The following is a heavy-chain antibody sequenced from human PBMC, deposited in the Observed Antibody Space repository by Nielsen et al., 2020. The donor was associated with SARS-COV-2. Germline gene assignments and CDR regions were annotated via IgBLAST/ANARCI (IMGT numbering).Heavy chain of an antibody. CDR1: GFTFSDYY. V-gene: IGHV3-53*01. J-gene: IGHJ4*02. CDR2: IYSGGST. CDR3: ARGPITFGGVIVPFDY. Sequence: GESLKISCAASGFTFSDYYMSWVRQAPGKGLEWVSVIYSGGSTFYADSVKGRFTISRDNSKNTLYLQMNSLRAEDTAVYYCARGPITFGGVIVPFDYWGQGTLVTVSS. D-gene: IGHD3-16*02.